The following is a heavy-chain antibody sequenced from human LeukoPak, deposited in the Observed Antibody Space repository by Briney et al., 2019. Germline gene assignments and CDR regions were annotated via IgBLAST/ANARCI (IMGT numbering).Heavy chain of an antibody. CDR2: INHSGST. J-gene: IGHJ4*02. CDR1: GGSFSGYY. V-gene: IGHV4-34*01. CDR3: ARGRGYYFDY. Sequence: SETLSLTCAVYGGSFSGYYWSWIRQPPGKGLEWIGEINHSGSTNYNPSLKSRVTISVDTSENQFSLKLSSVTAADTAVYYCARGRGYYFDYWGQGTLVTVSS.